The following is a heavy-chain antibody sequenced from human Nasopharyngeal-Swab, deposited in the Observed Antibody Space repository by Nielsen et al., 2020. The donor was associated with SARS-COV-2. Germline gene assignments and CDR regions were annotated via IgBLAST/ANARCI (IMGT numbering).Heavy chain of an antibody. CDR3: AKDSGAGFCDGGSCFPTNH. CDR1: GFTFSSFA. CDR2: ISGSGDNT. Sequence: GESLKISCAASGFTFSSFAMSWVRQAPGKGLEWVSAISGSGDNTYYADSVKGRFTISKDSSKNTLYLQMNSLRAEDTAVYYCAKDSGAGFCDGGSCFPTNHWGQGTLVTVSS. V-gene: IGHV3-23*01. J-gene: IGHJ5*02. D-gene: IGHD2-15*01.